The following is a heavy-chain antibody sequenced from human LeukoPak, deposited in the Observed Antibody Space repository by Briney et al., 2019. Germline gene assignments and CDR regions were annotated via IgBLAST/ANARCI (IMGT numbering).Heavy chain of an antibody. V-gene: IGHV4-30-2*01. CDR1: GFTFSSYW. CDR2: IYHSGST. J-gene: IGHJ3*02. CDR3: ARVRFLEWLYHAFDI. D-gene: IGHD3-3*01. Sequence: LRLSCAASGFTFSSYWMSWIRQPPGKGLEWIGYIYHSGSTYYNPSLKSRVTISVDRSKNQFSLKLSSVTAADTAVYYCARVRFLEWLYHAFDIWGQGTMVTVSS.